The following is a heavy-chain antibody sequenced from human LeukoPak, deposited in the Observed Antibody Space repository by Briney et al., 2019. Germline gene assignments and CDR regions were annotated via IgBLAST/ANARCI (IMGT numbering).Heavy chain of an antibody. D-gene: IGHD6-13*01. J-gene: IGHJ4*02. V-gene: IGHV1-69*04. CDR2: IIPILGIA. CDR1: GGTFSSYA. CDR3: ASENEEQQLYY. Sequence: GASVNVSCKASGGTFSSYAISWVRQAPGQGLEWMGRIIPILGIANYAQKFQGRVTITADNSTRTAYMELSSLRSEDTAVYYCASENEEQQLYYWGQGTLVTVSS.